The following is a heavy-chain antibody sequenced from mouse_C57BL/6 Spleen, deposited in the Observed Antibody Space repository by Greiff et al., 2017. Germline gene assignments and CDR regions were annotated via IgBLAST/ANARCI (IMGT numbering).Heavy chain of an antibody. D-gene: IGHD2-3*01. J-gene: IGHJ4*01. CDR3: ARHIYDGYPYAMDY. CDR2: ISNGGGST. Sequence: DVMLVESGGGLVQPGGSLKLSCAASGFTFSDYYMYWVRQTPEKRLEWVAYISNGGGSTYYPDTVKGRFTISRDNAKNTLYLQMSRLKSEDTAMYYCARHIYDGYPYAMDYWGQGTSVTVSS. CDR1: GFTFSDYY. V-gene: IGHV5-12*01.